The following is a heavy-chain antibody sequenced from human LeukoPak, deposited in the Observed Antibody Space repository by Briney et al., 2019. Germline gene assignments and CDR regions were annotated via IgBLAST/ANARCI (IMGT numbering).Heavy chain of an antibody. D-gene: IGHD4-17*01. CDR1: GFTFSTYS. CDR3: AREGYGDNAWFDP. CDR2: ITISGSST. Sequence: GGSLRLSCAASGFTFSTYSMNWVRQAPGKGLEWVSSITISGSSTYYADSLKGRFTISRDNAKNSLYLQMNSLRAEDTAVYYCAREGYGDNAWFDPCGQGTLVTVSS. J-gene: IGHJ5*02. V-gene: IGHV3-21*01.